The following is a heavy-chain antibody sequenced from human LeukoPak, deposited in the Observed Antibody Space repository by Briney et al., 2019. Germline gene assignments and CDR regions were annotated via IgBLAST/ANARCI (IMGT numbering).Heavy chain of an antibody. CDR1: GGSISSSNYY. D-gene: IGHD2/OR15-2a*01. V-gene: IGHV4-39*01. J-gene: IGHJ4*02. CDR3: ARPTSKLGSFDY. Sequence: SETLSLTCTVCGGSISSSNYYWGWIRQPPGKGLEWIGTIYHSGSTYYNPSLKSRISISVDTSKNQFSLKLRSVTAADTAVYYCARPTSKLGSFDYWGQGTLVTVSS. CDR2: IYHSGST.